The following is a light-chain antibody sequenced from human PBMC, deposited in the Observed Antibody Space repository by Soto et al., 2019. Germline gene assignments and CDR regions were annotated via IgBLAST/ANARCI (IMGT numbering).Light chain of an antibody. Sequence: QSALTQPASVSGSARQSITSSCTGTSSDVGAYNSVSWYQQYPGKAPKLMMNEVSNRPSGVSDRFSGSKSGNTASLTISGLQTGDEADYYCSSYRSSSTYVFGTGTKLTVL. J-gene: IGLJ1*01. V-gene: IGLV2-14*01. CDR3: SSYRSSSTYV. CDR1: SSDVGAYNS. CDR2: EVS.